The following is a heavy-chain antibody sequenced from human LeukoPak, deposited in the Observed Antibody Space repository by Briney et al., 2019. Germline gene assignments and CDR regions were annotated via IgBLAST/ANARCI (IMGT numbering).Heavy chain of an antibody. D-gene: IGHD6-13*01. CDR1: GYTFTSYY. CDR2: INPSGGST. CDR3: ARDPGIAAAAPYYYYGMDV. V-gene: IGHV1-46*01. Sequence: ASVKVSSKASGYTFTSYYMHWVRQAPGQGIEWMGIINPSGGSTSYAQKFQGRVTMTRDTSTSTVYMELSSLRSEDTAVYYCARDPGIAAAAPYYYYGMDVWGKGTTVTVSS. J-gene: IGHJ6*04.